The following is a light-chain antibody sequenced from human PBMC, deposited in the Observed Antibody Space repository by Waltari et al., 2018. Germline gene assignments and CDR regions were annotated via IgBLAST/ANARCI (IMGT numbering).Light chain of an antibody. V-gene: IGLV2-23*01. J-gene: IGLJ2*01. CDR3: CSFAGSSPHVV. Sequence: QSALTQPASVSGSPGQSITISCTGTSSDVGTSNLFSWYQHHPGKAPKLMIYESTKRPSGVSNRFSGSKSGNTASLTISGLQAEDEADYYCCSFAGSSPHVVLGGGTKLTVL. CDR1: SSDVGTSNL. CDR2: EST.